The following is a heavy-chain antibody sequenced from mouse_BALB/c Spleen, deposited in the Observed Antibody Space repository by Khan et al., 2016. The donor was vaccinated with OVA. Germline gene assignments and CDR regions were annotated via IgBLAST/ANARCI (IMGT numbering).Heavy chain of an antibody. CDR2: IWAGGST. V-gene: IGHV2-9*02. CDR1: GFSLTSYG. D-gene: IGHD2-1*01. Sequence: VQLVESGPAMVAPSQSLSITCTVSGFSLTSYGVHWVRQPPGKGLEWLGVIWAGGSTNYNSALMSRLSISKDNSKSQVFLKMNSLQTVDTAMYYCARYYGNYGWYFDVWGAGTTVTVSS. CDR3: ARYYGNYGWYFDV. J-gene: IGHJ1*01.